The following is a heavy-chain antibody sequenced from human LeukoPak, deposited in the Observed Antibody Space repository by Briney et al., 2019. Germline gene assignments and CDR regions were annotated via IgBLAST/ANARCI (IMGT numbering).Heavy chain of an antibody. D-gene: IGHD3-16*01. Sequence: GESLKISCKGSGYSFTSYWIGWVRQMPGKGLEWMGIIYPGDSDTRYSPSFQGQVTISADKSISTAYLQWSSLKASDTAMYYCARTYYDYVWGGPNWFDPWGQGTLVTFSS. CDR1: GYSFTSYW. CDR3: ARTYYDYVWGGPNWFDP. CDR2: IYPGDSDT. J-gene: IGHJ5*02. V-gene: IGHV5-51*01.